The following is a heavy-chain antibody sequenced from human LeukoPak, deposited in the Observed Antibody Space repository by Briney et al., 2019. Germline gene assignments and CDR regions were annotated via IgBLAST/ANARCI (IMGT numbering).Heavy chain of an antibody. CDR1: GGSTSSYY. CDR3: ARRGGTVAIFDY. D-gene: IGHD2-15*01. J-gene: IGHJ4*02. Sequence: PSETLSLTCTVSGGSTSSYYWSWIRHPPGKGLEWIGYIYYSGSTNYNPSLKSRVTISVDTSKNQFSLKLSSVTAADTAVYYCARRGGTVAIFDYWGQGTLVTVSS. V-gene: IGHV4-59*08. CDR2: IYYSGST.